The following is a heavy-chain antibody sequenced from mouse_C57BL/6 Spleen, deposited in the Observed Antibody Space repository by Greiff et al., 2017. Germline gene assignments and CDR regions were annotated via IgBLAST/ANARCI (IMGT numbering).Heavy chain of an antibody. CDR2: IDPSDSET. CDR3: AREPVYGSSFFDY. Sequence: QVQLQQPGAELVRPGSSVKLSCKASGYTFTSYWMHWVKQRPIQGLEWIGNIDPSDSETHYNQKFKDKATLTVDKSSSTAYMQISSLTSEDSAVYYCAREPVYGSSFFDYWGQGTTLTVSS. V-gene: IGHV1-52*01. CDR1: GYTFTSYW. D-gene: IGHD1-1*01. J-gene: IGHJ2*01.